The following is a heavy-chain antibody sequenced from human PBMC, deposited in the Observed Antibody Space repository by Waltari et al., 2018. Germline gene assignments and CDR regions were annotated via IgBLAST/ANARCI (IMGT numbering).Heavy chain of an antibody. V-gene: IGHV3-74*01. CDR1: GFRFSNYW. CDR2: IGEYCARL. D-gene: IGHD3-10*01. CDR3: ARLAPRTYRSPVPGRHYYYGMDV. Sequence: EEQLLESGGGLVQPGDSLRLSCAGSGFRFSNYWMNWVRQAPGKGLVWVARIGEYCARLSAAASVKGRFTISRANAKNTVYLQMKRLRVEDTAVYYCARLAPRTYRSPVPGRHYYYGMDVWGQGTTVTVSS. J-gene: IGHJ6*02.